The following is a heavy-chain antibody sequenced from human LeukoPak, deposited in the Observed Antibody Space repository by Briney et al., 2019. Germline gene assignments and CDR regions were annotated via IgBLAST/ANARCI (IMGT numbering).Heavy chain of an antibody. V-gene: IGHV4-39*01. J-gene: IGHJ4*02. D-gene: IGHD3-22*01. CDR1: GGSISSSSYY. CDR3: ARLAYDSSGYYYYYFDY. CDR2: IYYSGST. Sequence: SETLSLTCTVSGGSISSSSYYWGWLRQPPGKGLEWIGSIYYSGSTYYNPSLKSRVTISVDTSKNQFSLKLSSVTAADTAVYYCARLAYDSSGYYYYYFDYWGQGTLVTVSS.